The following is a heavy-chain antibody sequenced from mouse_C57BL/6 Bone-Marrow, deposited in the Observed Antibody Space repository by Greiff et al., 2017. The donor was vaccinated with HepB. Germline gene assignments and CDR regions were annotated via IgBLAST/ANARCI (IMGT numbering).Heavy chain of an antibody. V-gene: IGHV1-81*01. Sequence: QVQLKESGAELARPGASVKLSCKASGYTFTSYGISWVKQRTGQGLEWIGEIYPRSGNTYYNEKFKGKATLTADKSSSTAYMELRSLTSEDSAVYFCARWGDGFHYAMDYWGQGTSVTVSS. CDR1: GYTFTSYG. D-gene: IGHD2-3*01. CDR3: ARWGDGFHYAMDY. J-gene: IGHJ4*01. CDR2: IYPRSGNT.